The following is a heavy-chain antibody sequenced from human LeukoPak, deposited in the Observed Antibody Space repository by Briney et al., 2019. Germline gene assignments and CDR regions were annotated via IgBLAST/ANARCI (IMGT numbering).Heavy chain of an antibody. CDR3: ATGGFMVRGVLDY. Sequence: SETLSLTCAVYGVSFSGYYWCWIHQPPGKGLEWIGEINHSGSTNYNPSLKSRVTISVDTSKNQFSLKLSSVTAADTAVYYCATGGFMVRGVLDYWGQGTLVTVSS. J-gene: IGHJ4*02. D-gene: IGHD3-10*01. CDR2: INHSGST. V-gene: IGHV4-34*01. CDR1: GVSFSGYY.